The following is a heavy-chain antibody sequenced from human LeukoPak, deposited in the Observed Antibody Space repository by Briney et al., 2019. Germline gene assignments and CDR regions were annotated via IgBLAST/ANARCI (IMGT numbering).Heavy chain of an antibody. Sequence: GGSLRLSCPASGSTFSNYGMHWVRQAPGKGLEWVAFIRYDGSDKSYADSVKGRFTISRDSSMNTLYLQMNSLRPEYTAVYYCAKQILRGYNPEALDYWGQGTLVTVSS. CDR1: GSTFSNYG. CDR2: IRYDGSDK. V-gene: IGHV3-30*02. D-gene: IGHD3-3*01. J-gene: IGHJ4*02. CDR3: AKQILRGYNPEALDY.